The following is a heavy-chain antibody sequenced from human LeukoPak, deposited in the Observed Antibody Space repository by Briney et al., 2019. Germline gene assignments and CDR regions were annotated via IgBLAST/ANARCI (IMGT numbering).Heavy chain of an antibody. CDR3: AREGYYDFWSGHYNWFDP. CDR1: GGSISSYY. V-gene: IGHV4-59*12. Sequence: SETLSLTCTVSGGSISSYYWSWIRQPPGKGLEWIGYIYYSGSTNYNPSLKSRVTISVDTSKNQFSLKLSSVTAADTAVYYCAREGYYDFWSGHYNWFDPWGQGTLVTVSS. CDR2: IYYSGST. D-gene: IGHD3-3*01. J-gene: IGHJ5*02.